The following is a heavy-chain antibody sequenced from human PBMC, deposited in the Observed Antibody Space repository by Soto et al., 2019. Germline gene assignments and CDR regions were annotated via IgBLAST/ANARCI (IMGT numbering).Heavy chain of an antibody. J-gene: IGHJ4*02. CDR3: ARGSWELLGSFDY. D-gene: IGHD1-26*01. V-gene: IGHV4-34*01. Sequence: QVQLQQWGAGLLKPSETLSLTCAVYGGSFSGYYWSWIRQPPGKGLEWIGEINHSGSTNYNPSLKSRVTISVDTSKNHFSLKLSSVTAADTAVYYFARGSWELLGSFDYWVRGTLVTVSS. CDR2: INHSGST. CDR1: GGSFSGYY.